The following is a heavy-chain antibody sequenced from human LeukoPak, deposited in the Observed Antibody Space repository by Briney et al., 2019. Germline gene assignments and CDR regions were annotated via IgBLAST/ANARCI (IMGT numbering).Heavy chain of an antibody. CDR2: IRYDGSNK. CDR1: GFTFSSYG. V-gene: IGHV3-30*02. D-gene: IGHD6-19*01. CDR3: AKDRGYSSGWPQYFQH. Sequence: GGSLRLSCAASGFTFSSYGMHWARQAPGKGLEWVAFIRYDGSNKYYADSVKGRFTISRDNSKNTLYLQMNSLRAEDTAVYYCAKDRGYSSGWPQYFQHWGQGTLVTVSS. J-gene: IGHJ1*01.